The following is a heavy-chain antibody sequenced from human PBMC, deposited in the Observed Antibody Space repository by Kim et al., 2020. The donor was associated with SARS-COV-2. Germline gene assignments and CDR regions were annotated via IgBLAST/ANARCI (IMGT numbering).Heavy chain of an antibody. CDR2: ISYDGSNK. Sequence: GGSLRLSCAASGFTFSSYAMHWVRQAPGKGLEWVAVISYDGSNKYYADSVKGRFTISRDNSKNTLYLQVNSLRAEDTAMYYCARGHNIAVAGPSFDYWGQGTLVTVSS. V-gene: IGHV3-30*04. D-gene: IGHD6-19*01. CDR1: GFTFSSYA. CDR3: ARGHNIAVAGPSFDY. J-gene: IGHJ4*02.